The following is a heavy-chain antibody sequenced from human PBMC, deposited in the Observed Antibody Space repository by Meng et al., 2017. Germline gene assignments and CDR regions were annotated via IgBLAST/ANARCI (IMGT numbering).Heavy chain of an antibody. CDR3: ARANTYSGYDYGY. V-gene: IGHV1-8*01. CDR2: MNPNSGNT. CDR1: GYTFTSYD. Sequence: QVQLGQSGAEVKKPGVSVKVSCKASGYTFTSYDINWVRQATGQGLEWMGWMNPNSGNTDYAQKFQGRVTMTRNTSINTAYMELSSLRSDDTAVYFCARANTYSGYDYGYWGQGTLVTVSS. J-gene: IGHJ4*02. D-gene: IGHD5-12*01.